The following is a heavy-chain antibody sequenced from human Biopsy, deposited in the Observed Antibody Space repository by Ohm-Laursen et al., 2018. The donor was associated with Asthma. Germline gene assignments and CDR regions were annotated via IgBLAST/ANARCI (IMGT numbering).Heavy chain of an antibody. J-gene: IGHJ6*02. CDR2: ISYGGKT. CDR3: ARRITIFGVVRKDHGMDV. D-gene: IGHD3-3*01. V-gene: IGHV4-39*01. Sequence: PSQTLSLTCPVSGGSMTPTSHYWDWIRQAPGKGLEWIGYISYGGKTSYSPSLKNRVTISRDTSKNQFSLRLTSVTAADTAVYFCARRITIFGVVRKDHGMDVWGQGTAVTVSS. CDR1: GGSMTPTSHY.